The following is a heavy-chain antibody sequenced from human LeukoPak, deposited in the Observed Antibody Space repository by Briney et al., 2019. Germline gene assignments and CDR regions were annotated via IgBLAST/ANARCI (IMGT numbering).Heavy chain of an antibody. CDR1: GGSFSGYY. CDR3: TRGGDY. Sequence: SETLSLTCAVYGGSFSGYYWSWIRQPPGKGLEWIGDMSYTASASYNPPLMGRVTISLDTSRHQSSLSLSSVTAADTAVYYCTRGGDYWGQGTLVTVSS. CDR2: MSYTASA. V-gene: IGHV4-59*01. J-gene: IGHJ4*02.